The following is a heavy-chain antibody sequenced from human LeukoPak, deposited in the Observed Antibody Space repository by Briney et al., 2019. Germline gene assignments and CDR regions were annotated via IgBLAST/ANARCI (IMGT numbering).Heavy chain of an antibody. Sequence: SETLSLTCTVSGGSISSYDWSSMRQPPGKRLKWIGYIFYSGSTNYHPSLKSRVIISVDTSQNHFSLKLTSVTAPDTAVYYCARHPSAMAGFDPWGQGTLVTVYS. CDR3: ARHPSAMAGFDP. V-gene: IGHV4-59*08. CDR2: IFYSGST. D-gene: IGHD5-18*01. J-gene: IGHJ5*02. CDR1: GGSISSYD.